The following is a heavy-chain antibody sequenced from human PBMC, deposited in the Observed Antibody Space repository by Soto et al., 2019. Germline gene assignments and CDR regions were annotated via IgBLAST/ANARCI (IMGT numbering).Heavy chain of an antibody. CDR1: GFTFSSYG. J-gene: IGHJ6*02. D-gene: IGHD3-22*01. Sequence: QVQLVESGGGVVQPGRSLRLSCAASGFTFSSYGMHWVRQAPGKGLEWVAVISYDGSNKYYADSVKGRFTISRDNSKNTLYLQMNSLRAEDTAVYYCAKDRRRPMIADVWGQGTTVTVSS. CDR2: ISYDGSNK. V-gene: IGHV3-30*18. CDR3: AKDRRRPMIADV.